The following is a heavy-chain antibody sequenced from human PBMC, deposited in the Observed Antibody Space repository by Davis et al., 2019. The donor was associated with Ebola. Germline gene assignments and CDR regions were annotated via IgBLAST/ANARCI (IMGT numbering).Heavy chain of an antibody. J-gene: IGHJ5*02. Sequence: SVKVSCKASGGTFSSYAISWVRQAPGQGLEWMGGIIPIFGTANYAQKFQGRVTITADESTSTAYMELSSLRSEDTAVYYCARPFYYYGSGSYYNEGWFDPWGQGTLVTVSS. D-gene: IGHD3-10*01. CDR1: GGTFSSYA. V-gene: IGHV1-69*13. CDR2: IIPIFGTA. CDR3: ARPFYYYGSGSYYNEGWFDP.